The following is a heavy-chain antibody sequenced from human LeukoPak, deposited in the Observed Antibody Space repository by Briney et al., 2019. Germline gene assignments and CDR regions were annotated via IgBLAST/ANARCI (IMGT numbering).Heavy chain of an antibody. V-gene: IGHV4-39*07. CDR1: GGSISSSSYY. Sequence: SETLSLTCTVSGGSISSSSYYWGWIRQPPGKGLEWIGEIYHSGSTNYNPSLKSRVTISVDKSKNQFSLKLSSVTAADTAVYYCARTQWLGRTFDYWGQGTLVTVSS. D-gene: IGHD6-19*01. CDR3: ARTQWLGRTFDY. J-gene: IGHJ4*02. CDR2: IYHSGST.